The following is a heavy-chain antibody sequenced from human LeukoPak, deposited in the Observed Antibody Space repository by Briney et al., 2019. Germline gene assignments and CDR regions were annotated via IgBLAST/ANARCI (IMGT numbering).Heavy chain of an antibody. D-gene: IGHD5-18*01. CDR3: VKEGRGYSYGIFDY. J-gene: IGHJ4*02. CDR1: GFTFSSYA. CDR2: ISSNGGST. Sequence: GGSLRLSCSASGFTFSSYAIHWVRQAPGKGLEYVSAISSNGGSTYYADSVKGRFTISRDNSKNTLYLQMSSLRAEDTAVYYCVKEGRGYSYGIFDYWGQGTLVTVSS. V-gene: IGHV3-64D*06.